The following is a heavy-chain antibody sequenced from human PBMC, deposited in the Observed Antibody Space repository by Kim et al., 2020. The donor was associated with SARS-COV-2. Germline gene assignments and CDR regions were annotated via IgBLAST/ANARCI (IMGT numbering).Heavy chain of an antibody. V-gene: IGHV1-2*05. CDR2: IHPNTGDK. J-gene: IGHJ4*01. CDR1: GYTFTDFY. CDR3: ARQGYCGAFSCPARLDY. Sequence: ASVKVSCKASGYTFTDFYVHWVRQAPGQGLVWVGRIHPNTGDKINAQKFQGRVTMTRDTSISTAFMELRSPTSDATGVFYCARQGYCGAFSCPARLDYWG. D-gene: IGHD2-21*01.